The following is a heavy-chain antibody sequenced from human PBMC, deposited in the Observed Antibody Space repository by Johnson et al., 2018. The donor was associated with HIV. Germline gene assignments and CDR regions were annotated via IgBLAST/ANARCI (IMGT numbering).Heavy chain of an antibody. CDR3: AKPPSMGAYAFDI. J-gene: IGHJ3*02. CDR2: ISYDGTDK. V-gene: IGHV3-30*18. D-gene: IGHD3-16*01. CDR1: GFTFSSYD. Sequence: QMLLVESGGGVVQPGRSLRLSCAASGFTFSSYDMHWVRQAPGKGMDWVAFISYDGTDKYYADSVKGRFNISRDNAKNALYLQMNSLRSEDTAVYYCAKPPSMGAYAFDIWGQGTMVTVSS.